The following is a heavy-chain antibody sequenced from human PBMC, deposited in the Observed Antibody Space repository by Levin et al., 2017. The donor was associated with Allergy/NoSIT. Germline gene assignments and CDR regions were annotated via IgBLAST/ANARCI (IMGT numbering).Heavy chain of an antibody. CDR3: VRDTGISMPFDY. J-gene: IGHJ4*02. CDR1: GFTFSHHG. CDR2: IWHDGTNK. Sequence: GESLKISCVASGFTFSHHGFHWVRQAPDKGLEWVAVIWHDGTNKYYAESAKGRFTISRDDSKNTLYLQMNSLRGDDTALYYCVRDTGISMPFDYWGGGTLVTVSS. V-gene: IGHV3-33*01. D-gene: IGHD6-13*01.